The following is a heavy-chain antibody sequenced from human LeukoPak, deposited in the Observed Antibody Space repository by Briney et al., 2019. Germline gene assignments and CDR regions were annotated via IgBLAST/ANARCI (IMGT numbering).Heavy chain of an antibody. CDR2: IYYSGNT. CDR3: ARAGKVVPALAFDI. CDR1: GGSIISNDYY. J-gene: IGHJ3*02. Sequence: PSETLSLTCTVSGGSIISNDYYWTWIRQPPGKGLEWIGYIYYSGNTYYNPSLKSRLTISIDTSKNQFSLKLSSVTAADTAVYYCARAGKVVPALAFDIWGQGTMVTVSS. D-gene: IGHD2-2*01. V-gene: IGHV4-30-4*01.